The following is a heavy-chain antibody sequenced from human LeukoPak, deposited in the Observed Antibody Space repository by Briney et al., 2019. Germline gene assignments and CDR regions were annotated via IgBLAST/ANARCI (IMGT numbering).Heavy chain of an antibody. CDR3: AKDRGDVDLQYFDS. CDR1: GFTFNTYA. CDR2: ISGGDGST. V-gene: IGHV3-23*01. J-gene: IGHJ4*02. Sequence: GGSLRLSCAASGFTFNTYAMNWVRQAPGKGLEWVSAISGGDGSTYYADSVRGRFTISRDNSKNTLYLQMNSLRAEDTAVYYCAKDRGDVDLQYFDSWGQGTLVTVSS. D-gene: IGHD3-10*01.